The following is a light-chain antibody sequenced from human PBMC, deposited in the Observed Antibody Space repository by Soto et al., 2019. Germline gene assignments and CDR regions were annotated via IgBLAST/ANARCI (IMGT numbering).Light chain of an antibody. J-gene: IGLJ1*01. CDR1: SSDVGGYNY. CDR3: NSYTGSSSLSV. CDR2: EVS. Sequence: QSALTQPASVSGSPGQSITISCTGTSSDVGGYNYVSWYQQHPGKAPKLMIYEVSNRPSGVSNRFSGSKSGNTASLTISGLQAEDEADYYCNSYTGSSSLSVFGSGTKLTVL. V-gene: IGLV2-14*01.